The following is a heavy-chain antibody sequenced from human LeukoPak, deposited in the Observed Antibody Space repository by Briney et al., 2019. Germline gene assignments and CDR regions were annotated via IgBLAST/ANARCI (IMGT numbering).Heavy chain of an antibody. CDR1: GFTFSSYA. D-gene: IGHD2-2*02. CDR3: AKYVFPEAFIVVVPAAIRSNFDY. Sequence: GGSLRLSCAASGFTFSSYAMSWVRQAPGKGLEWVSAISGSGGSTYYADSVKGRFTISRDNSKNTLYLQMNSLRAEGTAVYYCAKYVFPEAFIVVVPAAIRSNFDYWGQGTLVTVSS. V-gene: IGHV3-23*01. CDR2: ISGSGGST. J-gene: IGHJ4*02.